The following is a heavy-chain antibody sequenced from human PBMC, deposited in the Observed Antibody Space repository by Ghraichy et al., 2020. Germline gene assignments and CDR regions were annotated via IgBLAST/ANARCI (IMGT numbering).Heavy chain of an antibody. CDR1: GYTFTGYY. J-gene: IGHJ4*02. D-gene: IGHD5-12*01. CDR3: ARERGYDPSAIDY. CDR2: INPNSGGT. V-gene: IGHV1-2*02. Sequence: ASVKVSCKASGYTFTGYYMHWVRQAPGQGLEWMGWINPNSGGTNYAQKFQGRVTMTRDTSISTAYMELSRLRSDDTAVYYCARERGYDPSAIDYWGQGTLVTVSS.